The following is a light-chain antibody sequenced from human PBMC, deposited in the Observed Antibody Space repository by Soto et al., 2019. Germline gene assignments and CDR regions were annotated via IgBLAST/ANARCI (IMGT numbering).Light chain of an antibody. CDR2: DVS. J-gene: IGLJ1*01. CDR1: SSDVGGYNY. CDR3: CSYAGSYTYV. V-gene: IGLV2-11*01. Sequence: SALTQPRSVSGSPGQSVTISCTGTSSDVGGYNYVSWYQQHPGKAPKLMIYDVSKRPSGVPVRFSGSKSGNTASLSISGLLFEDEADYYCCSYAGSYTYVFGTGTKVTVL.